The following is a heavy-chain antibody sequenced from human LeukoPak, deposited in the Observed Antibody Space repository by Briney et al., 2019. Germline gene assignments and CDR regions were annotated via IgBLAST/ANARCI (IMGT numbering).Heavy chain of an antibody. CDR3: ARAMRYGDLNWFDP. J-gene: IGHJ5*02. D-gene: IGHD4-17*01. V-gene: IGHV1-69*13. CDR1: GGTFSSYA. Sequence: SVKVSCKASGGTFSSYAISWVRQAPGQGLEWIGGIIPIFGTANYAQKFQGRVTITADESTSTAYMELSSLRSEDTAVYYCARAMRYGDLNWFDPWGQGTLVTVSS. CDR2: IIPIFGTA.